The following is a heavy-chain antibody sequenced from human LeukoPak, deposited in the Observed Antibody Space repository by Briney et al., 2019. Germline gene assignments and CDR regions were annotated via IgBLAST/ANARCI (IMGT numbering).Heavy chain of an antibody. V-gene: IGHV3-30*02. Sequence: GDSLRLSCAASGFTFRDCGMHWVRQAPDKGLEWVAFIQYDGSNKYYADSVKGRFTISRDNSRNTLYLQMNSLRAEDTAVYYCAKDRWQTNYYFDYWGQGTLVTVSS. CDR1: GFTFRDCG. D-gene: IGHD1-1*01. J-gene: IGHJ4*02. CDR2: IQYDGSNK. CDR3: AKDRWQTNYYFDY.